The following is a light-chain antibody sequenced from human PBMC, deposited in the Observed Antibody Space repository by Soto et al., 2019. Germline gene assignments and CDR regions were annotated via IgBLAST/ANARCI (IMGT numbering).Light chain of an antibody. CDR1: QSISSW. CDR2: DAS. Sequence: DIQMTQSPSTLSASVGDRVTITCRASQSISSWLAWYQQKPGKAPKLLIYDASSLESGVPSRFSGSGSGTEFPLPISSLQPDDFATYYCHHYNIYPYTFGQGTKLEIK. V-gene: IGKV1-5*01. J-gene: IGKJ2*01. CDR3: HHYNIYPYT.